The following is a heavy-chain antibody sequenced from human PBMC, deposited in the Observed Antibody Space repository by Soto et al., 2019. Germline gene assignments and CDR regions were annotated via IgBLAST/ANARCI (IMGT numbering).Heavy chain of an antibody. D-gene: IGHD6-13*01. CDR2: VWYDGSTE. J-gene: IGHJ4*02. CDR3: ARIHRAGNLVGGFDY. Sequence: QVPLVESGGGVVQPGRSLRLSCAASGFTFSNYGMHWVRQAPGKGLEWVAVVWYDGSTEYYADSVKGRFSISRDNSKNTLYLQMNSLRVDDTAVYFCARIHRAGNLVGGFDYWGQGTLVTVSS. V-gene: IGHV3-33*01. CDR1: GFTFSNYG.